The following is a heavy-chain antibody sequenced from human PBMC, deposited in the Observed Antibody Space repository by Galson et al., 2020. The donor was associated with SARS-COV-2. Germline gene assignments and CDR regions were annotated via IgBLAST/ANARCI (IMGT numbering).Heavy chain of an antibody. CDR1: GFSFSTYN. Sequence: NSGESMRLSCAASGFSFSTYNMNWVRQAPGKGLEWVASITRGNRYIYYADSVKGRSTISRDNAKNSLYLQVNSLLSEDTAVYYCARSGVRYGGCGDVDVWGQGTLVTVSS. CDR2: ITRGNRYI. D-gene: IGHD3-16*01. CDR3: ARSGVRYGGCGDVDV. V-gene: IGHV3-21*01. J-gene: IGHJ4*02.